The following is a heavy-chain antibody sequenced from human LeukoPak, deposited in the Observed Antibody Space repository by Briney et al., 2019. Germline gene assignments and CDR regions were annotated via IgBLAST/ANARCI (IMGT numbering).Heavy chain of an antibody. Sequence: GGSLRLSCAASGFTFSSYGMHWVRQAPGKGLEWVAVIWYDGSNKYYADSVKGRFTISRDNSKNTLYLQMNSLRAEDTAVYYCARGSTYYDILTGYYRIDYFDYWGQGTLVTVSS. CDR2: IWYDGSNK. CDR3: ARGSTYYDILTGYYRIDYFDY. CDR1: GFTFSSYG. J-gene: IGHJ4*02. V-gene: IGHV3-33*01. D-gene: IGHD3-9*01.